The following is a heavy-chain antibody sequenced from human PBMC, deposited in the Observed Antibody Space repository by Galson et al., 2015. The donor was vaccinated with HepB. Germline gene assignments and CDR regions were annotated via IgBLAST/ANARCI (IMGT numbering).Heavy chain of an antibody. CDR1: GFTFSSYA. D-gene: IGHD2-2*01. Sequence: SLRLSCAASGFTFSSYAMHWVRQAPGKGLEWVAVISYDGSNKYYADSVKGRFTISRDNSKNTLYLQMNSLRAEDTAVYYCARVWRGYCSSTSCYSYWYFDLWGRGTLVTVSS. V-gene: IGHV3-30-3*01. J-gene: IGHJ2*01. CDR2: ISYDGSNK. CDR3: ARVWRGYCSSTSCYSYWYFDL.